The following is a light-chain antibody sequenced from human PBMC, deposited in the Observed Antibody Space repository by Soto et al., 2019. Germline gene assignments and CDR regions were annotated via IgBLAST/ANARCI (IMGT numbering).Light chain of an antibody. J-gene: IGKJ2*01. CDR2: GAS. V-gene: IGKV3-15*01. Sequence: IVMTQSPATLSVSPGDRVTLSCRASETVRTNLAWFQQKPGQTPRLLLFGASTRATGIPTRFTGSGSETEFPLTIGSLQDEDLAVYYCKQYYNWPPYTFGHGTKLEIK. CDR1: ETVRTN. CDR3: KQYYNWPPYT.